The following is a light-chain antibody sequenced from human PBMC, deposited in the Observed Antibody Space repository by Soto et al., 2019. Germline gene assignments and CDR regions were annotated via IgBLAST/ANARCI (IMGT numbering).Light chain of an antibody. CDR3: QQLNSYLGT. V-gene: IGKV1-9*01. CDR2: AAS. J-gene: IGKJ3*01. Sequence: DIQLTQSPSFLSASVGDRVTITCRGSQGVSSYLAWYQQKPGKAPKLLIYAASTLQSGVPSRFSGSGSGTEFTLTISSLQPEDFATYYCQQLNSYLGTFGHGTKVDIK. CDR1: QGVSSY.